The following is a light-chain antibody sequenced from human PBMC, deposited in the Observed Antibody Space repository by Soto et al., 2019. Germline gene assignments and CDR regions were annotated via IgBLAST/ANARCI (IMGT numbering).Light chain of an antibody. Sequence: QSVLTQPPSASGTPGQRVTISCSGSSSNIGSNYVYWYQQLPGTAPKLLIPVNDEGPSGIRDRFSAFKSGTSATLSITGLQTGDEATYFCGTWDSILRAGVFGGGTKLTVL. CDR3: GTWDSILRAGV. CDR2: VND. J-gene: IGLJ2*01. V-gene: IGLV1-51*01. CDR1: SSNIGSNY.